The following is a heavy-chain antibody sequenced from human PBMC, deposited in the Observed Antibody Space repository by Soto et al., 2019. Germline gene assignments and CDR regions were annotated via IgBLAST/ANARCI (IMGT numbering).Heavy chain of an antibody. V-gene: IGHV4-34*01. CDR3: ERATYYDFWSGHRSPYYYYYMDV. D-gene: IGHD3-3*01. CDR1: GGSFSGYY. CDR2: INHSGST. J-gene: IGHJ6*03. Sequence: QVQLQQWGAGLLKPSETLSLTCAVYGGSFSGYYWSWIRQPPGKGLEWIGEINHSGSTNYNPSLKRRVTRSVDTSKNQFPLKLRSVTAADTAVYYCERATYYDFWSGHRSPYYYYYMDVWGKGTTVTVSS.